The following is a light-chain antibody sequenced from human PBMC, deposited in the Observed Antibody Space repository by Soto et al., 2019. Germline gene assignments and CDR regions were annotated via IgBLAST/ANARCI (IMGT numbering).Light chain of an antibody. V-gene: IGLV2-23*01. Sequence: QSVLTQSASVSGSPGQSITISCTGTSSDVGSYNLVSWYQQHPGKAPKLMIYEGSKRPSGVSNRFSGSKSGNTASLTISGLQPEDEADYYCCSYAGSSTYVFGTGTKVTVL. CDR2: EGS. CDR1: SSDVGSYNL. CDR3: CSYAGSSTYV. J-gene: IGLJ1*01.